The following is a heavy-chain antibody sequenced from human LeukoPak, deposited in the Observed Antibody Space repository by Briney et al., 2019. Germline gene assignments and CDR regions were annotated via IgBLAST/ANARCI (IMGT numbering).Heavy chain of an antibody. Sequence: PGGSLRLSCAASGFTFSDYYMSWIRQAPGKGLEWVSYISSSGSTIYYADSVKGRFTISRDNAKNSLYLQMNSLRAEDTAAYYCARDPPWSGGSYLFDYWGQGTLVTVSS. J-gene: IGHJ4*02. D-gene: IGHD1-26*01. CDR2: ISSSGSTI. CDR1: GFTFSDYY. V-gene: IGHV3-11*01. CDR3: ARDPPWSGGSYLFDY.